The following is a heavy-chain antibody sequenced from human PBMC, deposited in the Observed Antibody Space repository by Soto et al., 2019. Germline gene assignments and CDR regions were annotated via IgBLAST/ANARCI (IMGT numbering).Heavy chain of an antibody. CDR3: ARGHYDFWSGQGEN. V-gene: IGHV3-53*02. D-gene: IGHD3-3*01. J-gene: IGHJ4*02. CDR1: GFTVSRNY. CDR2: IYSGGSA. Sequence: EVQLVETGGGLIQPGGSLRLSCAASGFTVSRNYMSWVRQAPGKGLEWVSVIYSGGSAYYADSVKGRFTISRDNSKNTLYLQMNSLRAEDTAVYYCARGHYDFWSGQGENWGQGTLVTVSS.